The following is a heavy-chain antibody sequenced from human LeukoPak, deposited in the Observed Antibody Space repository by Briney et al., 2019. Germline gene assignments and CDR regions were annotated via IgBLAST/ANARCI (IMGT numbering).Heavy chain of an antibody. V-gene: IGHV1-18*01. CDR2: ISAYNGNT. J-gene: IGHJ5*02. Sequence: GASVKVSCKASGYTFTSYGISWVRQAPGQGLEWMGWISAYNGNTNYAQKLQGRVTMTTDTSTSTAYMELRSLRSDDTAVYYCARVGYCSSTSCYAGRVLGAFDPWGQGTLVTVSS. D-gene: IGHD2-2*03. CDR1: GYTFTSYG. CDR3: ARVGYCSSTSCYAGRVLGAFDP.